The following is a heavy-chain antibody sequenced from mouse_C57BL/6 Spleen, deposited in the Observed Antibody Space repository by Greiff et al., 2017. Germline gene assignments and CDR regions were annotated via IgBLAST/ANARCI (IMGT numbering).Heavy chain of an antibody. V-gene: IGHV1-81*01. Sequence: VKLQESGAELARPGASVKLSCKASGYTFTSYGISWVKQRTGQGLEWIGEIYPRSGNTYYNEKFKGKATLTADKSSSTAYMELRSLTSEDSAVYFCARRITTGYWYFDVWGTGTTVTVSS. J-gene: IGHJ1*03. CDR1: GYTFTSYG. CDR3: ARRITTGYWYFDV. D-gene: IGHD1-1*01. CDR2: IYPRSGNT.